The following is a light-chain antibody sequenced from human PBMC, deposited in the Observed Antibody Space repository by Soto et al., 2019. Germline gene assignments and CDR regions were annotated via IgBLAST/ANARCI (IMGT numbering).Light chain of an antibody. Sequence: QSVLTQPPSASGTPGQRVTISCSGSGSSIGTNTVNWYRQLPGTAPKLLIYGNNQRPSGVPDRFSGSKSGTSASLAISGLQSEDEAEYYCAAWDGSLSGRYVFGTGTKVTVL. V-gene: IGLV1-44*01. J-gene: IGLJ1*01. CDR3: AAWDGSLSGRYV. CDR2: GNN. CDR1: GSSIGTNT.